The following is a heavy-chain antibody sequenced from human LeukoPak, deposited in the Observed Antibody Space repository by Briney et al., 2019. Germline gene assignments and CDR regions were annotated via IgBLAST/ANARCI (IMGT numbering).Heavy chain of an antibody. CDR2: IRSKAYGGTT. J-gene: IGHJ4*02. D-gene: IGHD3-16*02. V-gene: IGHV3-49*03. CDR3: TREPRLRLGELSLFY. Sequence: GSLRLSCTASGFTFGDYAMSWFRQAPGKGLEWVGFIRSKAYGGTTEYAASVKGRFTISRDDSKSIAYLQMNSLKTEDTAVYYCTREPRLRLGELSLFYWGQGTLVTVSS. CDR1: GFTFGDYA.